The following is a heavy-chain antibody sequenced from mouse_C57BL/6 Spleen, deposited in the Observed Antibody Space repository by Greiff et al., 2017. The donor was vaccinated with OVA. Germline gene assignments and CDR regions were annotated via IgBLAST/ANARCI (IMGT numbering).Heavy chain of an antibody. CDR3: ARSVLTTVVATDYAMDY. CDR1: GYTFTSYW. V-gene: IGHV1-64*01. J-gene: IGHJ4*01. CDR2: IHPNSGST. D-gene: IGHD1-1*01. Sequence: QVQLQQSGAELVKPGASVKLSCKASGYTFTSYWMHWVKQRPGQGLEWIGMIHPNSGSTNYNEKFKSKATLTVDKSSSTAYMQLSSLTSEDSAVYYCARSVLTTVVATDYAMDYWGQGTSVTVSS.